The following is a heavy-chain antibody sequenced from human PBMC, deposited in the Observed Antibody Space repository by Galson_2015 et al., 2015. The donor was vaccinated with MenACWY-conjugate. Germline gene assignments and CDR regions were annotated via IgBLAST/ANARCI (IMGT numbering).Heavy chain of an antibody. CDR3: ARGLIGYSSGPLDF. J-gene: IGHJ4*02. D-gene: IGHD6-19*01. Sequence: LRLSCAASGFTFSSYTMHWVRQTPGKGLEWVALMSYDGSNKYYADSLKGRLTISRDNSKSTLYLQMDSLRTEDTAVYYCARGLIGYSSGPLDFLGQGALVTVSS. CDR1: GFTFSSYT. V-gene: IGHV3-30*01. CDR2: MSYDGSNK.